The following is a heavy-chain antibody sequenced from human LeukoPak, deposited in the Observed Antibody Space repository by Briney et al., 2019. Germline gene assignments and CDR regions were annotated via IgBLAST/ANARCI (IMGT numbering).Heavy chain of an antibody. D-gene: IGHD3-9*01. V-gene: IGHV3-23*01. CDR1: GFTFSSYG. J-gene: IGHJ4*02. CDR3: ARGPNYDILADYFDY. CDR2: ISGSGGST. Sequence: GGTLRLSCAASGFTFSSYGMSWVRQAPGKGLEWVSAISGSGGSTYYADSVKGRFTISRDNSKNTLFLQMNSLRHEDTAVYYCARGPNYDILADYFDYWGQGTLVTVSS.